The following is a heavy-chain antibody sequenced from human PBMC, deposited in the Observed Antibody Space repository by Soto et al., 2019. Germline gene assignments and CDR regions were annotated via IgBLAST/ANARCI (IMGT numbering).Heavy chain of an antibody. J-gene: IGHJ4*02. CDR3: ARPYDSSGYYYVFGY. Sequence: ASVKVSCKASGGTFSSYAISWVRQAPGQGLEWMGGIIPIFGTANYAQKFQGRVMITADESTSTAYMELSSLRSEDTAVYYCARPYDSSGYYYVFGYWGQGTLVTVSS. CDR2: IIPIFGTA. V-gene: IGHV1-69*13. CDR1: GGTFSSYA. D-gene: IGHD3-22*01.